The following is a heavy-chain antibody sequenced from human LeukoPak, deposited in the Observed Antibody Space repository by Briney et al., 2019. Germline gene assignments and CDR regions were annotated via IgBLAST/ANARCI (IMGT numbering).Heavy chain of an antibody. D-gene: IGHD6-19*01. J-gene: IGHJ4*02. V-gene: IGHV4-61*01. Sequence: PSETLSLTCAVSGYSISSGYYWSWIRQPPGKGLEWIGYIFYTGSTNSNPSLRSRVTISVDTSKSQVSLKLSSVTAADTAVYYCAKDPRSGWYYFDYWGQGTLVTVSS. CDR2: IFYTGST. CDR1: GYSISSGYY. CDR3: AKDPRSGWYYFDY.